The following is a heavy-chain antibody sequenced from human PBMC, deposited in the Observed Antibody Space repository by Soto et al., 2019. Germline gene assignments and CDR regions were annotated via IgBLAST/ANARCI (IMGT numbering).Heavy chain of an antibody. Sequence: QVQLVESGGGVVQPGRSLRLSCAASGFTFSSYGMHWFRQAPGKGLELVAVIWYDGSNKYYADSVKGRFTISRDNSKNTLYMQMNSLRAEDTAVYYCPRDGMYSGSYHLSFFDYWGQGTLVTVSS. J-gene: IGHJ4*02. V-gene: IGHV3-33*01. D-gene: IGHD1-26*01. CDR1: GFTFSSYG. CDR3: PRDGMYSGSYHLSFFDY. CDR2: IWYDGSNK.